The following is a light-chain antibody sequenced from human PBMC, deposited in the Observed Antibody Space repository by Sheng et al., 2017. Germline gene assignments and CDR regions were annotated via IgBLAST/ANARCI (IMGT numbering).Light chain of an antibody. J-gene: IGLJ3*02. CDR1: KLGDKY. CDR3: QVWDGSSYHWV. Sequence: SYELTQPPSVSVSPGQTASITCSGDKLGDKYACWYQQKPGQAPVLVIHYDSGRPSGIPERFSGSTSGNTATLTISRVETGDEADYYCQVWDGSSYHWVFGGGTKLTVL. V-gene: IGLV3-1*01. CDR2: YDS.